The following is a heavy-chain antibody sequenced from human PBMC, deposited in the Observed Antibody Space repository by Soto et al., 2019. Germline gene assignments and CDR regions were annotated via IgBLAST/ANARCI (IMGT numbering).Heavy chain of an antibody. V-gene: IGHV3-23*01. CDR1: GFTFSSYA. Sequence: GGSLRLSCAASGFTFSSYAMSWVRQAPGKGLEWVSAISGSGGSTYYADSVKDRFTISRDNSKNTLYLQMNSLRAEDTAVYYCAKDLTMVRGFSFYAFDIWGQGTMVTVSS. CDR3: AKDLTMVRGFSFYAFDI. D-gene: IGHD3-10*01. CDR2: ISGSGGST. J-gene: IGHJ3*02.